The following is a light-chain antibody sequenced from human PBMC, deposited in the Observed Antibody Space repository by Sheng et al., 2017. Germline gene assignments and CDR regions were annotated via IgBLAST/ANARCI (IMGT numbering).Light chain of an antibody. V-gene: IGLV1-44*01. J-gene: IGLJ3*02. CDR3: AAWDDSLEGWV. CDR1: FSNIGSNT. Sequence: QSVLTQPPSASGTPGQRVTISCSGSFSNIGSNTVNWYQHLPGTAPKLLMYSSNQRPSGVPDRFSGSKSGTSASLAISGLQSEDEADFYCAAWDDSLEGWVFGGGTKLTVL. CDR2: SSN.